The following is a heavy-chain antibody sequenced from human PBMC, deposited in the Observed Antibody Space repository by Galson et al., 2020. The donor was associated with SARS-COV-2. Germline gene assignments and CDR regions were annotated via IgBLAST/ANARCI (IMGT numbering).Heavy chain of an antibody. D-gene: IGHD6-6*01. Sequence: QTLSLTCTVSGGSISSGGYYWSWIRQHPGKGLEWIGYIYYSGSTYYNPSLKSRVTISVDTSKNQFSLKLSSVTAADTAVYYCARVPKLGIAARGRYWYFDLWGRGTLVTVSS. J-gene: IGHJ2*01. V-gene: IGHV4-31*03. CDR2: IYYSGST. CDR1: GGSISSGGYY. CDR3: ARVPKLGIAARGRYWYFDL.